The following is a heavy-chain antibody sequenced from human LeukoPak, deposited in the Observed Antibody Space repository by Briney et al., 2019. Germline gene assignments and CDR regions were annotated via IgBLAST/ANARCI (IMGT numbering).Heavy chain of an antibody. D-gene: IGHD6-13*01. J-gene: IGHJ4*02. CDR2: INAGNGNT. CDR1: GYTFTSYA. V-gene: IGHV1-3*01. CDR3: ARDPLRIAAAGTFDY. Sequence: ASVKVSCKASGYTFTSYAMHWVRQAPGQRLEWMGWINAGNGNTKHSQKFQGRVTITRDTSASTAYMELSSLRSEDTAVYYCARDPLRIAAAGTFDYWGQGTLVTVSS.